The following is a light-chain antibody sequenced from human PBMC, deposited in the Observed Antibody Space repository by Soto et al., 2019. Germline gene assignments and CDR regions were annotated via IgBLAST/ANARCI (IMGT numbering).Light chain of an antibody. J-gene: IGKJ1*01. CDR2: GAS. CDR1: QSVSSN. Sequence: EIVMTQAPATLSVAPGERAPLSCMASQSVSSNLAWYQQKPCQAPSLLIYGASTRATGIPAMFSGSGSGTEFTLTISSRQSEEFAVYYCQQYNNWPPWTFGQGTKVEIK. CDR3: QQYNNWPPWT. V-gene: IGKV3-15*01.